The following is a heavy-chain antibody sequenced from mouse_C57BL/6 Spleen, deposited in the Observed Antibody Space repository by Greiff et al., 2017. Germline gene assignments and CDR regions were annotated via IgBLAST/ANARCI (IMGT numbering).Heavy chain of an antibody. CDR3: AKGNFDY. J-gene: IGHJ2*01. CDR1: GFNIKNTY. CDR2: IDPANGNT. Sequence: VHVKQSVAELVRPGASVKLSCTASGFNIKNTYMPWVKQRPEQGLEWIGRIDPANGNTKYAPKFQGKATITADTSSNTAYLQLSSLTSEDTAIYYCAKGNFDYWGQGTTLTVSS. V-gene: IGHV14-3*01.